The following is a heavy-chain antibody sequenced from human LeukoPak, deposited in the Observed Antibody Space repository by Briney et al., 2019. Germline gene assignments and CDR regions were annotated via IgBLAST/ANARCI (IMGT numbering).Heavy chain of an antibody. CDR2: ISSGGTGK. CDR3: ARVINFYYYMDV. J-gene: IGHJ6*03. Sequence: GGSLRLSCSASGFTFSNYNMNWVRQAPGKGLEWVSYISSGGTGKYYADSVKGRFTISRDNAKNSLYLQMNSLRAEDTAIYYCARVINFYYYMDVWGKGTTVTISS. V-gene: IGHV3-48*04. D-gene: IGHD2/OR15-2a*01. CDR1: GFTFSNYN.